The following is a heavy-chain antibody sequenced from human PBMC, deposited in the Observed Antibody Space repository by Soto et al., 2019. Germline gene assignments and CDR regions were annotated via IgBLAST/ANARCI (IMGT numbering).Heavy chain of an antibody. D-gene: IGHD2-15*01. CDR3: ARGGSEIWAYYYYGMDV. CDR2: IKQDGSEK. Sequence: PGGSLRLSCAASGFTFSSYWMSWVRQAPGKGLEWVANIKQDGSEKYYVDSVKGRFTISRDNAKNSLYLQMNSLRAEDTAVYYCARGGSEIWAYYYYGMDVWGQGTTVTVSS. J-gene: IGHJ6*02. V-gene: IGHV3-7*01. CDR1: GFTFSSYW.